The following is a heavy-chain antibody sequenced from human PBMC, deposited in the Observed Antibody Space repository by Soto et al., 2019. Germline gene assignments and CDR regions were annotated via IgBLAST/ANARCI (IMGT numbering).Heavy chain of an antibody. CDR3: ARVGSSGWSPDY. J-gene: IGHJ4*02. CDR1: GGSISGHY. D-gene: IGHD6-19*01. V-gene: IGHV4-59*11. CDR2: IFYSGST. Sequence: SETLSLTCTVSGGSISGHYWTWIRQPPGKGLEWIGYIFYSGSTNYNPSLKSRVTISVDTSKNQFSLKLSSVTAADTAVYYCARVGSSGWSPDYWGPGTLVTVST.